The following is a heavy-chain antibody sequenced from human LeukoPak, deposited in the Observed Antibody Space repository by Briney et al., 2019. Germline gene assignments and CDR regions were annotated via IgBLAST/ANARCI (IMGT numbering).Heavy chain of an antibody. CDR2: IKQDGSEK. V-gene: IGHV3-7*01. CDR1: GFTFSSYW. Sequence: GGSLRLSCVASGFTFSSYWMSWVRQAPGKGLEWVANIKQDGSEKYYVDSVKGRFTISRDNAKNSLYLQMNSLRAEDTAVYCCAINAGSNYALYMDVWGKGTTVTVSS. CDR3: AINAGSNYALYMDV. D-gene: IGHD4-11*01. J-gene: IGHJ6*03.